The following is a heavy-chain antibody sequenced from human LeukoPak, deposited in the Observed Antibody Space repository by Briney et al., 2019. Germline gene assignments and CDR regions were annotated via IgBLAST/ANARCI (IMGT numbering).Heavy chain of an antibody. CDR2: IYTSGST. V-gene: IGHV4-4*09. J-gene: IGHJ4*02. Sequence: PSETLSLTCTVSGGSISSYYWSWIRQPPGKGLEWIGYIYTSGSTNYNPSLKSRVTISVDTSKNQFSLKLSSVTAADTAVYYWARLGAREGQQLGLFDYWGQGTLVTVSS. D-gene: IGHD6-13*01. CDR1: GGSISSYY. CDR3: ARLGAREGQQLGLFDY.